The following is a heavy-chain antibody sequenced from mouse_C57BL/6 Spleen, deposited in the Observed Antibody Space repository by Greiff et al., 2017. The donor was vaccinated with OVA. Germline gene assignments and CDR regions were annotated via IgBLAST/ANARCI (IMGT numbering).Heavy chain of an antibody. CDR2: IDPSDSYT. V-gene: IGHV1-69*01. J-gene: IGHJ4*01. CDR3: ARIRLLRDAMDY. D-gene: IGHD1-2*01. Sequence: VQLQQPGAELVMPGASVKLSCKASGYTFTSYWMHWVKQRPGQGLEWIGEIDPSDSYTNYNQKFKGKSTLTVDKSSSTAYMQLSSLTSEDSAVYYCARIRLLRDAMDYWGQGTSVTVSS. CDR1: GYTFTSYW.